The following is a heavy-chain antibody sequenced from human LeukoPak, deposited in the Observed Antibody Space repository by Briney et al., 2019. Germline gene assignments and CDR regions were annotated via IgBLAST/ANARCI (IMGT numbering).Heavy chain of an antibody. V-gene: IGHV1-46*01. D-gene: IGHD1-26*01. J-gene: IGHJ5*02. CDR1: GGTFSSYA. CDR3: ARDNSVGDNAWWFDP. CDR2: INPTGGST. Sequence: ASVKVSCKASGGTFSSYAISWVRQAPGQGLEWMGLINPTGGSTGYAQKFQGRVTMTRDMSTSTDYMELSSLRSEDTAIYYCARDNSVGDNAWWFDPWGQGALVTVSS.